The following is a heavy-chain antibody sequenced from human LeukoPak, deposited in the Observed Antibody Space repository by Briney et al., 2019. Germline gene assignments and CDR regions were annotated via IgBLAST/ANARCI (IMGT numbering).Heavy chain of an antibody. D-gene: IGHD3-9*01. CDR3: ARVRDILTGFTFDY. CDR1: GGSISSGGYS. V-gene: IGHV4-30-2*01. J-gene: IGHJ4*02. Sequence: SATLSLTCAVSGGSISSGGYSWSWIRQPPGKGLEWIGYIYHSGSTYYNPSLKSRVTISVDRSKNQFSLKLSSVTAADTAVYYCARVRDILTGFTFDYWGQGTLVTVSS. CDR2: IYHSGST.